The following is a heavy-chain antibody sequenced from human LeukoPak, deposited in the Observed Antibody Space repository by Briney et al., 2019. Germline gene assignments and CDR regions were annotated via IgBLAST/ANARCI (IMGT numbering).Heavy chain of an antibody. D-gene: IGHD2-15*01. CDR3: AREGPGTRARWWGGGSDDVEASKPYDY. J-gene: IGHJ4*02. CDR1: GGTFSSYA. V-gene: IGHV1-69*04. CDR2: IVPILGIT. Sequence: SVKVSCKASGGTFSSYAISWVRQAPGQGLEWMGRIVPILGITNYAQKIQGRVTITADKSTSTAYMELSSLGSEDTAVYYCAREGPGTRARWWGGGSDDVEASKPYDYWGQGTLVTVSS.